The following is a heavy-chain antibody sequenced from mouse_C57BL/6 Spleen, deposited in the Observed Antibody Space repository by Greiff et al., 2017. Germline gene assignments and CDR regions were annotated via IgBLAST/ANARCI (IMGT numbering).Heavy chain of an antibody. CDR2: IRSKSNNYAT. CDR3: VRLANWDRYFDV. D-gene: IGHD4-1*01. J-gene: IGHJ1*03. V-gene: IGHV10-1*01. CDR1: GFSFNTYA. Sequence: EVKLMESGGGLVQPKGSLKLSCAASGFSFNTYAMNWVRQAPGKGLEWVARIRSKSNNYATYYADSVKDRLTISRDDSESMLYLQRNNLKTEDAAMYYCVRLANWDRYFDVWGTGTTVTVSS.